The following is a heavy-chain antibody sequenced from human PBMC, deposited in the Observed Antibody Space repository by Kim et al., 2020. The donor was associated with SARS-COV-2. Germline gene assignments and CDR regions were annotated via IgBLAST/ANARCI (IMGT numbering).Heavy chain of an antibody. D-gene: IGHD3-3*01. Sequence: GGSLRLSCAASGFTFSDFWMNWVRQAPGKGLEWVATIKGDGSERHYIDSVRGRFTISRDNARNSLHPQTDSLRAEDTALYYCARGATALFGFDYWAQGPL. J-gene: IGHJ4*02. CDR3: ARGATALFGFDY. V-gene: IGHV3-7*04. CDR1: GFTFSDFW. CDR2: IKGDGSER.